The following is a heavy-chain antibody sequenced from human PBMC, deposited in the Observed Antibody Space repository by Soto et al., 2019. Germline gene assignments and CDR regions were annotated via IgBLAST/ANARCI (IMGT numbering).Heavy chain of an antibody. V-gene: IGHV3-30*18. D-gene: IGHD5-18*01. CDR2: ISYDGSNK. CDR1: GFTFSSYG. J-gene: IGHJ6*02. Sequence: LRLSCAASGFTFSSYGMHWVRQAPGKGLEWVAVISYDGSNKYYADSVKGRFTISRDDSKNTLYLQMNSLRAEDTAVYYCAKDAGIQLWLYYCYGMDVWGQGTTVTVSS. CDR3: AKDAGIQLWLYYCYGMDV.